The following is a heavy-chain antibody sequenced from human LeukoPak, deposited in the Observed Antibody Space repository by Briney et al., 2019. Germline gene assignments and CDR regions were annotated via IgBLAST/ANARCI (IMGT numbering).Heavy chain of an antibody. Sequence: GGSLRLSCAASGFTFRSYEMNWVRQAPGKGLEWVSVLWSGGGTNYADSVKGRFTISRDNSKDTLYLQMNSLRAEDTAVYYCANLGALRDGDYWGQGTLVTVSS. D-gene: IGHD5-24*01. V-gene: IGHV3-66*01. CDR1: GFTFRSYE. J-gene: IGHJ4*02. CDR2: LWSGGGT. CDR3: ANLGALRDGDY.